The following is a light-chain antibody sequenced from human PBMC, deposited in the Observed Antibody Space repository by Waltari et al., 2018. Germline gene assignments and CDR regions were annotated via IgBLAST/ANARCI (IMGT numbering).Light chain of an antibody. CDR2: SNN. J-gene: IGLJ1*01. CDR1: SSNIGSNT. Sequence: QSVLTQPPSASGTPGQRVTISCSGSSSNIGSNTVNRYQQLPGTAPKLLIYSNNQRHSGVPDRFSGSKSGTAASLAISGLQSEDEADYYCAAWDDSLNGLYVFGTGTKVTVL. CDR3: AAWDDSLNGLYV. V-gene: IGLV1-44*01.